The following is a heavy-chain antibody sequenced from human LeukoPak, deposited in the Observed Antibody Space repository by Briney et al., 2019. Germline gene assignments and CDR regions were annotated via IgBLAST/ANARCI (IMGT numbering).Heavy chain of an antibody. CDR1: GFTSINYA. D-gene: IGHD5-12*01. J-gene: IGHJ4*02. V-gene: IGHV3-23*01. CDR3: AKGAYDYIEMGYFDS. CDR2: LIGSSGST. Sequence: PGGSLRLSCAASGFTSINYAMNWVRQAPGNGMGLVSALIGSSGSTDYADSVKGRFTISRDTSKNTVFLQMNSLRAEDTAIYYCAKGAYDYIEMGYFDSWGQGSLVTVSS.